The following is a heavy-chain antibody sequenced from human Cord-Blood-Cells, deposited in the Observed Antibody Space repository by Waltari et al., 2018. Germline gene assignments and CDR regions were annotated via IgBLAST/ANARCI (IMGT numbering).Heavy chain of an antibody. CDR2: VYYSGST. D-gene: IGHD1-1*01. V-gene: IGHV4-61*01. J-gene: IGHJ4*02. CDR3: ARGNWRPDLDY. CDR1: AGPAALGNSY. Sequence: HLQGSCPRLVNPSATLSLSYTVSAGPAALGNSYWTRIRQPPGKGLEWIGYVYYSGSTNYNPSLKSRVTIAVDTSKNQFSLKLSSVTAADTAVYYCARGNWRPDLDYWGQGTLFTVSS.